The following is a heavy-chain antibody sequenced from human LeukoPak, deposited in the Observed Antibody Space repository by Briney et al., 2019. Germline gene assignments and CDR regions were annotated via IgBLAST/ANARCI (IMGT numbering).Heavy chain of an antibody. J-gene: IGHJ4*02. CDR2: MNPNSDNT. CDR1: GYTFTSYD. Sequence: GASVKVSCKASGYTFTSYDINWVRQATGQGLEWMGWMNPNSDNTGYAQKFQGRVTMTRNTSISTAYMELSSLRSEDTAVYYCARDSSSGVYYFDYWGQGTLVTVSS. D-gene: IGHD6-6*01. V-gene: IGHV1-8*01. CDR3: ARDSSSGVYYFDY.